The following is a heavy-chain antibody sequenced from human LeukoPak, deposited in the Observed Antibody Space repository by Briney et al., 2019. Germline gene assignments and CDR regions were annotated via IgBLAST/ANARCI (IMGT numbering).Heavy chain of an antibody. V-gene: IGHV3-23*01. J-gene: IGHJ1*01. Sequence: GGSLRLSCAASGFTFSYYGMHWVRQAPGKGLEWVSGISPSGDITYYTDSVRGRFTISRDNFKNTLSLQVNSLRAEDTAMYYCAKDDDWGRYKHWGQGTLVTVSS. D-gene: IGHD3-16*01. CDR2: ISPSGDIT. CDR1: GFTFSYYG. CDR3: AKDDDWGRYKH.